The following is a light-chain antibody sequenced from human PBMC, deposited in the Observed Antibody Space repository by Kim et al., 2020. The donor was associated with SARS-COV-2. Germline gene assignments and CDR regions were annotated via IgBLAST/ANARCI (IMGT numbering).Light chain of an antibody. Sequence: DIQMTQSPSSLSASVGDRVTITCRAGQNISSYLNWYQQKPGKAPKLLIYAASSLQSGVPSRFGGGGSGTDFTLTISCLQSEDFAIYYCQQSYTTPRTFGQGTKVDIK. CDR2: AAS. V-gene: IGKV1-39*01. CDR1: QNISSY. CDR3: QQSYTTPRT. J-gene: IGKJ1*01.